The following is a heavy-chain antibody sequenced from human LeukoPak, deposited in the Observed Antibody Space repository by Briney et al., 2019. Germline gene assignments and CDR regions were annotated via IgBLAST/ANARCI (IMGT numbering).Heavy chain of an antibody. V-gene: IGHV1-2*06. CDR2: INPNSGGT. D-gene: IGHD5-18*01. CDR1: GYTFTGYY. CDR3: ARDWRGYNYGQDY. J-gene: IGHJ4*02. Sequence: ASVKVFCKASGYTFTGYYMHWVRQAPGQGLEWMGRINPNSGGTNYAQRFQGRVNMTRDTSISTAYMNLSRLRSDDTAVYYCARDWRGYNYGQDYWGQGTLVTVCS.